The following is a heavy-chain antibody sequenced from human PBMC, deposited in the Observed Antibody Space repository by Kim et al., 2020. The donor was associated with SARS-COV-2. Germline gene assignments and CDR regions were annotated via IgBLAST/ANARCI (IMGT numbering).Heavy chain of an antibody. J-gene: IGHJ6*02. D-gene: IGHD3-9*01. CDR3: ARDRAYYDILTGYYPDHIRRCCYCYGMDV. V-gene: IGHV3-30*04. Sequence: GGSLRLSCAASGFTFSSYAMHWVRQAPGKGLEWVAVISYDGSNKYYADSVKGRFTISRDNSKNTLYLQMNSLRAEDTAVYYCARDRAYYDILTGYYPDHIRRCCYCYGMDVWGQGTTVTVSS. CDR2: ISYDGSNK. CDR1: GFTFSSYA.